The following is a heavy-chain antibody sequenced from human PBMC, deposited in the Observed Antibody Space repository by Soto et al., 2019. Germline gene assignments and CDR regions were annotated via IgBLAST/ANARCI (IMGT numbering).Heavy chain of an antibody. V-gene: IGHV4-31*03. D-gene: IGHD3-16*02. CDR1: GGSISSGGYY. Sequence: QVQLQESGPGLVKPSQTLSLTCTVSGGSISSGGYYWSWIRQHPGKGLEWMGYIYYSGSTYYNPSLERRVTMSVDTSKNQFSLMLSSVTAADTAVYYCAREGGADDYVGGSYRAADAFDIWGQGTMVTVSS. CDR3: AREGGADDYVGGSYRAADAFDI. J-gene: IGHJ3*02. CDR2: IYYSGST.